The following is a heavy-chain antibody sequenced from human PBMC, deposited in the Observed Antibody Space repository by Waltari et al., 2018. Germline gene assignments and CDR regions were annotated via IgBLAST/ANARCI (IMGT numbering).Heavy chain of an antibody. CDR2: IRTQANGYTT. CDR1: GFTFSASA. D-gene: IGHD1-7*01. J-gene: IGHJ4*02. V-gene: IGHV3-73*01. CDR3: TADGPGWNS. Sequence: EVQLVESGGGLVQPGGSRKLSCAASGFTFSASAVPWARQASGKGPEWVGRIRTQANGYTTTYAASVKGRFSISRDDSQKTAFLQMNSLKIEDTAVYFCTADGPGWNSWGQGTLVTVSS.